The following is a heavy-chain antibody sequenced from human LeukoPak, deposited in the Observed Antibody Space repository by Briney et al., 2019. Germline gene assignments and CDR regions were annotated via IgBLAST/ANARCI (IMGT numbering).Heavy chain of an antibody. Sequence: ASVKVSCKASGYTFTSYGISWVRQSPGQVREGMGWISAYNGNTNYAQKLQGRVTMTTDTSTSTAYMELRSLRSDDAAVYYCARGGAGYSSGLDYWGQGTLVTVSS. CDR2: ISAYNGNT. D-gene: IGHD6-19*01. J-gene: IGHJ4*02. CDR3: ARGGAGYSSGLDY. V-gene: IGHV1-18*01. CDR1: GYTFTSYG.